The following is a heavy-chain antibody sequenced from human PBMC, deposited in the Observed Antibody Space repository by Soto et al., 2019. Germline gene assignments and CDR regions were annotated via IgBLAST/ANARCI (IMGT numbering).Heavy chain of an antibody. CDR2: ISYDGSNK. J-gene: IGHJ4*02. V-gene: IGHV3-30*03. D-gene: IGHD3-10*02. CDR1: GFTFSSYG. Sequence: QVQLVESGGGVVQPGRSLRLSCAASGFTFSSYGMHWVRQAPGKGLEWVAVISYDGSNKYYADSVKGRFTISRDNSKNTLYLQMNSLRAEDTAVYYCSLFGELGYWGQGTLVTVSS. CDR3: SLFGELGY.